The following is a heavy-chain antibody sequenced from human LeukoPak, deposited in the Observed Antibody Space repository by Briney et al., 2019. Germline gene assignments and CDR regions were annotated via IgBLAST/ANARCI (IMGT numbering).Heavy chain of an antibody. CDR3: ARAVRSIWGYHFDF. Sequence: GGSLRLSCAASGFTFNSYEMNWVRQAPGKGLEWVSHSSSSGSTIYYADSVKGRFTISRDNAKNSLYLQMNSLRAEDTAVYYCARAVRSIWGYHFDFWGQGTLVTVSS. V-gene: IGHV3-48*03. CDR2: SSSSGSTI. CDR1: GFTFNSYE. D-gene: IGHD2-2*01. J-gene: IGHJ4*02.